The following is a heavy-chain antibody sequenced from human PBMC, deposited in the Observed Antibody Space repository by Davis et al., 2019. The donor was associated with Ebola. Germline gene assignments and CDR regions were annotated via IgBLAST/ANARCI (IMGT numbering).Heavy chain of an antibody. D-gene: IGHD1-26*01. CDR2: IYYSGST. V-gene: IGHV4-59*01. CDR1: GGSISSYY. CDR3: TSEVGAIDY. Sequence: MPSETLSLTCTVSGGSISSYYWTWIRQPPGKGLEWIGYIYYSGSTNYNPSLKSRVTISVDTSKNQFSLKLSSVTAADTAVYYCTSEVGAIDYWGQGTLVTVSS. J-gene: IGHJ4*02.